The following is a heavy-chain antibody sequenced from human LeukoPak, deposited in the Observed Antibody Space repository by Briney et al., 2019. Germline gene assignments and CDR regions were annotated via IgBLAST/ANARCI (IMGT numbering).Heavy chain of an antibody. V-gene: IGHV4-59*01. D-gene: IGHD3-9*01. CDR2: IYYSGST. CDR1: GGSISSYY. CDR3: ARGPYYDILTGLNYYYYGMDV. Sequence: PSETLSLTCTVSGGSISSYYWSWIRQPPGKGLEWIGYIYYSGSTNYNPSLKSRVTISVDTSKNQFSLKLSSVTAADTAVYYCARGPYYDILTGLNYYYYGMDVWGQGTTVTASS. J-gene: IGHJ6*02.